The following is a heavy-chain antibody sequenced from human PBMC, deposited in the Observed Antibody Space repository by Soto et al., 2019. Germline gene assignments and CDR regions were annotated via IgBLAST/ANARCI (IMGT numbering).Heavy chain of an antibody. CDR2: ISGSGGST. V-gene: IGHV3-23*01. D-gene: IGHD2-2*01. J-gene: IGHJ6*02. CDR1: GFTFTSYA. CDR3: ARERLYCSSSSCQTGYYYYYGMDV. Sequence: HPGGSLRLSCAASGFTFTSYAMSWVRQAPGKGLEWVSAISGSGGSTYYADSVKGRFTISRDNFKNTMYLQMNSLRAEDTAVYYCARERLYCSSSSCQTGYYYYYGMDVWGQGTTVTVAS.